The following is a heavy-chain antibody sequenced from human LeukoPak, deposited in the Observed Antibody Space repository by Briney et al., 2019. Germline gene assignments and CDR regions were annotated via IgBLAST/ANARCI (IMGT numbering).Heavy chain of an antibody. CDR1: GFTFSNAW. D-gene: IGHD3-9*01. CDR2: IKSKTDGRTT. Sequence: PGGSLRLSCAASGFTFSNAWMSWVRQAPGKGLEWVGRIKSKTDGRTTDYAAPVKGRFTISRDDSKNTLYLQMNSLKTEDTAVYYCTTATNSRYYDILTGHRPEYYFDYWGQGTLVTVSS. V-gene: IGHV3-15*01. CDR3: TTATNSRYYDILTGHRPEYYFDY. J-gene: IGHJ4*02.